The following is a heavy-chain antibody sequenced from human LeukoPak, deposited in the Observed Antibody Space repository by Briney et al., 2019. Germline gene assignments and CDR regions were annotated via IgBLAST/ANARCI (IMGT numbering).Heavy chain of an antibody. V-gene: IGHV4-34*01. CDR3: ARGQGTVTTH. D-gene: IGHD4-17*01. J-gene: IGHJ4*02. CDR2: INHSGST. CDR1: GGSFSGYY. Sequence: SETLSLTCAVYGGSFSGYYWSWIRQPPGKGLEWIGEINHSGSTNYNPSLKSRVTISVDTSKNQFSLKLSSVTAADTAVYYCARGQGTVTTHWGQGTLVTVSS.